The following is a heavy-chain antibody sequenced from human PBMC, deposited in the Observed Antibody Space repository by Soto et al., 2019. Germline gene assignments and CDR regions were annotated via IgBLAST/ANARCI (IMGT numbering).Heavy chain of an antibody. CDR1: GFTFSDYY. CDR3: ARSGDNFNVLDY. CDR2: SSNSGTFA. J-gene: IGHJ4*02. V-gene: IGHV3-11*06. D-gene: IGHD1-1*01. Sequence: GGSLRLSCAVSGFTFSDYYMSWVRQAPGRGLEWISYSSNSGTFARYATSVKGRFSISRDNANNSLYLEMNSLRVEDTAVYYCARSGDNFNVLDYWGQGTPVTVSS.